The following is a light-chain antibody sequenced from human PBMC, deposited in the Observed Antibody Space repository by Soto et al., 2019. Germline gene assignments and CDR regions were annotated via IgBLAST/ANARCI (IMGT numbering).Light chain of an antibody. V-gene: IGLV1-47*01. CDR2: RND. Sequence: QSVLTQPPSASGTPGQRVTISCSGSSSNIGKNFVSWYQHLPGAAPKLLIYRNDQRPSGVPDRFSGSKSGTSASLAISGLRSDDESDYYCAAWDASLKGPIFGGGTKLTVL. J-gene: IGLJ2*01. CDR3: AAWDASLKGPI. CDR1: SSNIGKNF.